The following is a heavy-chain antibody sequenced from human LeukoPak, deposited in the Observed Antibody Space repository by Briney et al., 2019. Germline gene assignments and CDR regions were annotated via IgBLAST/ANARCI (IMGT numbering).Heavy chain of an antibody. CDR1: GGTFSSYA. V-gene: IGHV1-69*06. D-gene: IGHD3-10*01. CDR3: ARAMTYYYGSGSRKDPYYYYGMDV. CDR2: IIPIFGTA. Sequence: ASVKVFCKASGGTFSSYAISWVRQAPGQGLEWMGGIIPIFGTANYAQKFQGRVTITADKSTSTAYMELSSLRSEDTAVYYCARAMTYYYGSGSRKDPYYYYGMDVWGKGTTVTVSS. J-gene: IGHJ6*04.